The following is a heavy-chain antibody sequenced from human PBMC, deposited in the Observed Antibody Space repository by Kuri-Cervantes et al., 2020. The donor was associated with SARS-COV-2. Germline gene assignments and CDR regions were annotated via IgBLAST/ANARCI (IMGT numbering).Heavy chain of an antibody. CDR2: ISYXGSNK. Sequence: GGSLRLXCAASGFTXSSYAMHWVRXAPGKGLEWXAVISYXGSNKYYADSVKGRFTVSRDNSXNTLYLQMNSLRAEDTAXXYCARVVFXXAMVYFGYWGQGTLVTVSS. CDR1: GFTXSSYA. V-gene: IGHV3-30-3*01. CDR3: ARVVFXXAMVYFGY. D-gene: IGHD5-18*01. J-gene: IGHJ4*02.